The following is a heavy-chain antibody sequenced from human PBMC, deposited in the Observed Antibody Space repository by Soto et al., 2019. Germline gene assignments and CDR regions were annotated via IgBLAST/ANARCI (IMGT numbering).Heavy chain of an antibody. CDR1: GGTSTRYA. CDR2: IVPKFGTS. J-gene: IGHJ4*02. V-gene: IGHV1-69*06. Sequence: QERLVQSGAEVRKPGSSVKVSCTVTGGTSTRYAINWVRQAPGQGLEWLGGIVPKFGTSKYAQKFQGRDTSTTDTSTNIAYMELRSLGSEYTAVYYGNRGSVYNVWSGYFWGQGTLVAVSS. D-gene: IGHD3-3*01. CDR3: NRGSVYNVWSGYF.